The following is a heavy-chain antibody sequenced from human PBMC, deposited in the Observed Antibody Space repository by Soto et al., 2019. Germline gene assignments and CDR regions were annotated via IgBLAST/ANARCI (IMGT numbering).Heavy chain of an antibody. Sequence: KPSETLSLTCTVSGGSIANNNYFWGWVRQPPGKGLEWIGSAAYSGGTYKNPSLKSRVTVSVDTSKNQFSLKLTTVTAADTAVYYCAKVVVGATSHSDFDSWGQGTLDTVSS. D-gene: IGHD2-15*01. CDR1: GGSIANNNYF. J-gene: IGHJ4*02. V-gene: IGHV4-39*01. CDR2: AAYSGGT. CDR3: AKVVVGATSHSDFDS.